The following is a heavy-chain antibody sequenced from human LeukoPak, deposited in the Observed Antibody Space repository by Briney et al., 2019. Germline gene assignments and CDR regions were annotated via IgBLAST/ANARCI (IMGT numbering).Heavy chain of an antibody. D-gene: IGHD6-13*01. Sequence: GGSLRLSCAASGFTFSSYAMSWVRQAPGKGLEWVSVFNSGGSTRYADSVKGRFTISRDNSKNTLYLQLNSLRAEDTAVYFCASSSWSSEYFHYWGQGTLVTVSS. CDR3: ASSSWSSEYFHY. CDR1: GFTFSSYA. V-gene: IGHV3-66*01. J-gene: IGHJ1*01. CDR2: FNSGGST.